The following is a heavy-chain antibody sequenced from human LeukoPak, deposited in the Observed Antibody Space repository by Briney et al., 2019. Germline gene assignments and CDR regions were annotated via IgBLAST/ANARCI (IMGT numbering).Heavy chain of an antibody. CDR1: GGSISSYY. CDR2: IYHSGST. D-gene: IGHD6-6*01. CDR3: ARVTYVIAAPDY. J-gene: IGHJ4*02. V-gene: IGHV4-38-2*02. Sequence: PSETLSLTCTVSGGSISSYYWSWIRQPPGKGLEWIGSIYHSGSTYYNPSLKSRVTISVDTPKNQFSLKLSSVTAADTAVYYCARVTYVIAAPDYWGQGTLVTVSS.